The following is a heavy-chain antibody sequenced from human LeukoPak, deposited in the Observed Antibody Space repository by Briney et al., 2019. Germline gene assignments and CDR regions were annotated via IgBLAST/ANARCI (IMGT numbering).Heavy chain of an antibody. CDR1: GFTFSSYG. V-gene: IGHV3-30*03. CDR2: ISYDGNIK. Sequence: GGSLRLSCAASGFTFSSYGMHWVRQAPGKGLEWVAVISYDGNIKYSADSVKGRFTISRDNAKNSLYLQMNSLRAEDTAVYYCARGSGYCSSTSCSDDYWGQGTLVTVSS. D-gene: IGHD2-2*01. CDR3: ARGSGYCSSTSCSDDY. J-gene: IGHJ4*02.